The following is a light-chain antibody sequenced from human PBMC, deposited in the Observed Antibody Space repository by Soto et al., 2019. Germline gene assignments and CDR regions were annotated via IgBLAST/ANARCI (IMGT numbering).Light chain of an antibody. J-gene: IGKJ4*01. CDR2: ATS. CDR3: QQSHSSPIT. V-gene: IGKV1-39*01. CDR1: QSISRY. Sequence: DIQMTQSPSSLSASVGDRVTITCRASQSISRYLNWYQQKPGKVPKLLIYATSSLQSGVPSRFSGSGSGTDFRLTISSLQPEDVATYYCQQSHSSPITFGGGTKVEIK.